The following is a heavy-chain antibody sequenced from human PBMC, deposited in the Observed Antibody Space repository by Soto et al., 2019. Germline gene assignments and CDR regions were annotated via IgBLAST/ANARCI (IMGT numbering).Heavy chain of an antibody. CDR2: INPSGGST. D-gene: IGHD6-19*01. CDR1: GYTFTSYY. V-gene: IGHV1-46*01. J-gene: IGHJ5*01. CDR3: ARAPKCSSGWKNNWFDS. Sequence: ASVKVSCKASGYTFTSYYMHWVRQAPGQGLEWMGIINPSGGSTSYAQKFQGRVTMTRDTSTSTVYMELSSLRSEDTAVYYCARAPKCSSGWKNNWFDSWGQGTLVTVSS.